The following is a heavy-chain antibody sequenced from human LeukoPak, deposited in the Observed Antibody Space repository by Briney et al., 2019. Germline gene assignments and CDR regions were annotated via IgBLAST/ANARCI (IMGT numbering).Heavy chain of an antibody. CDR1: GFTFSDYA. CDR3: ARSGVATCHH. V-gene: IGHV3-23*01. CDR2: INPDGGS. J-gene: IGHJ5*02. Sequence: GSLRLSCQASGFTFSDYAMSWVRQAPGKGLEWVSSINPDGGSFFADSVKGRFTISRDDSRSVVYLQMNTLSAEDTAVYYCARSGVATCHHWGQGILVTVSS. D-gene: IGHD3-10*01.